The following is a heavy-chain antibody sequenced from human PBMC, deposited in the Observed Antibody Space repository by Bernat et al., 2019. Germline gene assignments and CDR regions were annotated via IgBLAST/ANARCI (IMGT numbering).Heavy chain of an antibody. CDR1: GFMFTKYA. D-gene: IGHD5-12*01. J-gene: IGHJ4*02. V-gene: IGHV3-64*01. Sequence: EVELVESGGTLVQPGGSLRLSCAASGFMFTKYAMHWVRQAPGKGPEYLSSILGSGDSTQYANSVKGRFIISRDNSKNTLYLHMGSLRPDDMAVYYCARDKEGGYVFDHWGQGTLVTVS. CDR3: ARDKEGGYVFDH. CDR2: ILGSGDST.